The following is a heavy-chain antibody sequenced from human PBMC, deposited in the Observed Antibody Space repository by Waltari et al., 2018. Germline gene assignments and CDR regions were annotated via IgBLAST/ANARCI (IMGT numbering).Heavy chain of an antibody. Sequence: QVQLQESGPGLVKPSQTLSLTCTVSGGSISSGSYYWSWIRQPAGKGLEWIGYIYTSGSTNYNPSLKSRVTISVDTSKNQFSLKLSSVTAADTAVYYCARETIYYYGMDVWGQGTTVTVSS. CDR1: GGSISSGSYY. J-gene: IGHJ6*02. D-gene: IGHD2-21*01. CDR2: IYTSGST. V-gene: IGHV4-61*09. CDR3: ARETIYYYGMDV.